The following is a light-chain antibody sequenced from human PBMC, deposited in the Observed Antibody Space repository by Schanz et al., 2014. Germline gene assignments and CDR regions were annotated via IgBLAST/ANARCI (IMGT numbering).Light chain of an antibody. CDR2: GAS. V-gene: IGKV3D-20*02. CDR1: QSVDSDY. J-gene: IGKJ1*01. CDR3: QHRNNWQWT. Sequence: EFVLTQSPDTLSLSPGERATLSCRASQSVDSDYLAWYQHKPGQAPRLLIYGASSRATGIPDRFSGSGSGTDFTLTISSLEPEDFAVYYCQHRNNWQWTFGQGTKVEIK.